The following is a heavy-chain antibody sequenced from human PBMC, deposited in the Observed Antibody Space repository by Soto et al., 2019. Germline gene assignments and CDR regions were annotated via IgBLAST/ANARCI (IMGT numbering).Heavy chain of an antibody. CDR1: GGTFSSYA. J-gene: IGHJ4*02. CDR3: AREPLTYYYDSSGYSTGYYFDY. CDR2: IIPIFGTA. V-gene: IGHV1-69*13. Sequence: GASVKVSCKASGGTFSSYAISWVRQAPGQGLEWMGGIIPIFGTANYAQKFQGRVTITADESTSTAYMELSSLRSEDTAVYYCAREPLTYYYDSSGYSTGYYFDYWGQGTLVTVS. D-gene: IGHD3-22*01.